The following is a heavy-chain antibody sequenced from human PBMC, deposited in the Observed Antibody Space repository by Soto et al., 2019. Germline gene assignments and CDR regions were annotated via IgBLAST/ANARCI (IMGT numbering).Heavy chain of an antibody. Sequence: EVQLVESGGGLVQPGGSLRLSCAASGFTFSDHYMDWVRQAPGKGLEWVGRIRNKANSYTTEYAASVKGRFTISRDDSKNSLYLQMNSLKTEDTAVYYCALIDIDHGDPRPDYWRQGTLVPVSS. D-gene: IGHD4-17*01. V-gene: IGHV3-72*01. CDR3: ALIDIDHGDPRPDY. J-gene: IGHJ4*02. CDR1: GFTFSDHY. CDR2: IRNKANSYTT.